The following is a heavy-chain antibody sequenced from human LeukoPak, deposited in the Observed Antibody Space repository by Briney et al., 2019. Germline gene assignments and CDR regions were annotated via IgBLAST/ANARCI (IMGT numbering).Heavy chain of an antibody. CDR2: IIPILGIA. CDR3: ARNLPMAATNWFDP. Sequence: SVKVSCKASGGTFSSYAIIWVRQAPGQGLEWMGRIIPILGIANYAQKFQGRVTITADKSTSTAYMELSSLRSEDTAVYYCARNLPMAATNWFDPWGQGTLVTVSS. D-gene: IGHD5-24*01. CDR1: GGTFSSYA. J-gene: IGHJ5*02. V-gene: IGHV1-69*04.